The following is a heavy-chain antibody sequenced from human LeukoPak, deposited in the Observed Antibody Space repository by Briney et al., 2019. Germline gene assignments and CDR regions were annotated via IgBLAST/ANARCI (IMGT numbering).Heavy chain of an antibody. CDR2: ISSSSSYI. CDR3: ARDQNKDMGAKMGVDY. CDR1: GFTFSSYS. D-gene: IGHD1-26*01. V-gene: IGHV3-21*01. J-gene: IGHJ4*02. Sequence: PGGSLRLSCAASGFTFSSYSMNWVRQAPGKGLEWVSSISSSSSYIYYADSVKGRFTISRDNAKNSLYLQMNSLRAEDTAVYYCARDQNKDMGAKMGVDYWGQGTLVTVSS.